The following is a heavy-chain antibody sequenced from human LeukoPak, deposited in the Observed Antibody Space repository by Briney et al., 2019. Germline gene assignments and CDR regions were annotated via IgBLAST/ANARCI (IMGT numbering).Heavy chain of an antibody. D-gene: IGHD2/OR15-2a*01. CDR3: SRDNLYCNSASCTDYYYYYMGV. J-gene: IGHJ6*03. Sequence: PGGSLRLSCAGAGFTFGDYAVSWVRQAPGKGLEWVGFIRSERYGGATGYATSVKGRFTISRDDSKSIAYLQVNSLETEDTAVYYCSRDNLYCNSASCTDYYYYYMGVWGKGTTVTVSS. CDR2: IRSERYGGAT. V-gene: IGHV3-49*04. CDR1: GFTFGDYA.